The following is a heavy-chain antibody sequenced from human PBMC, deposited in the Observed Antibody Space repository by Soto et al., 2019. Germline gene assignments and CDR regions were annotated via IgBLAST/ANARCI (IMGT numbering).Heavy chain of an antibody. V-gene: IGHV3-23*01. Sequence: EVQLLESGGGLVQPGGSLRLSCAASGFTFSSYAMSWVRQAPGKGLEWVAAISGSGGSTYYADSVKGRFTISRDNSKNTLYLQMNSLRAEDTAVYYCAKAEYGGNSGLGAAFWGQGTLVTVSS. J-gene: IGHJ4*02. CDR1: GFTFSSYA. D-gene: IGHD2-21*02. CDR2: ISGSGGST. CDR3: AKAEYGGNSGLGAAF.